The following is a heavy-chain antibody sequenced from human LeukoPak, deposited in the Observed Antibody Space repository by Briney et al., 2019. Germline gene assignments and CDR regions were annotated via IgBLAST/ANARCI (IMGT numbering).Heavy chain of an antibody. V-gene: IGHV3-33*01. CDR1: GFTFSSYG. Sequence: QPGGSLRLSCAASGFTFSSYGMHWVRQAPGKGLEWVAVIWYDGSNNYYADSVKGRFTISRDNSRNTLLLQMNSLRAEDTAVYYCARDCSGGACYSVDYWGQGTLVTVSS. J-gene: IGHJ4*02. CDR3: ARDCSGGACYSVDY. D-gene: IGHD2-21*02. CDR2: IWYDGSNN.